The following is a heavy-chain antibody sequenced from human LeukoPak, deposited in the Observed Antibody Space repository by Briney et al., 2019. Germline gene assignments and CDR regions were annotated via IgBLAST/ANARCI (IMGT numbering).Heavy chain of an antibody. J-gene: IGHJ4*02. CDR1: GGSFSGYY. V-gene: IGHV4-34*01. CDR2: INHSGNT. Sequence: SETLSLTCAVSGGSFSGYYWSWMRQPPGKGLEWIGEINHSGNTNSHPSLKSRVTISVDTSKNQFSLKLSSVTAADTAVYYCARGALWFAELPLDSWGQGTLVTVSS. CDR3: ARGALWFAELPLDS. D-gene: IGHD3-10*01.